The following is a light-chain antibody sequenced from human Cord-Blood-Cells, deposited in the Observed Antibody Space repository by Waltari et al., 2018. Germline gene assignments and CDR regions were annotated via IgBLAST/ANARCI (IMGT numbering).Light chain of an antibody. J-gene: IGKJ3*01. V-gene: IGKV1-39*01. Sequence: DIQMTQSPSSLSASVGDRVTIACRASQSISSYLNWYQQKPGKAPKLLIYAPSSLQSGVPSRFSGSGAGTDFSLTISSLKPEDFATYYCQQSYSTPFTFGPGTKVDIK. CDR3: QQSYSTPFT. CDR1: QSISSY. CDR2: APS.